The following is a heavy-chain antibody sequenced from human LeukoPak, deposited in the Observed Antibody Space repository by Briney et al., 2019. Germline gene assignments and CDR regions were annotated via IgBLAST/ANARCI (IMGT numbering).Heavy chain of an antibody. Sequence: GSSVKVSCKASGGTSSSNVISWVRQAPGQGLEWMGRIIPIIGTPDYAQKFQGRVTITADKSTNTAYMELTSLKSDDTAVYYCARAGGSSWYVSLYYWGQGTLVTVSS. J-gene: IGHJ4*02. D-gene: IGHD6-13*01. CDR3: ARAGGSSWYVSLYY. CDR2: IIPIIGTP. V-gene: IGHV1-69*04. CDR1: GGTSSSNV.